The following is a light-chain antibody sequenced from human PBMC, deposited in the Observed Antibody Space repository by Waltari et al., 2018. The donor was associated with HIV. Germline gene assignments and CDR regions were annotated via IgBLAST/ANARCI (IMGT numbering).Light chain of an antibody. J-gene: IGKJ2*01. CDR3: MQALQTPDT. CDR1: QSLLHSNGYNY. V-gene: IGKV2-28*01. CDR2: LGS. Sequence: DIVMTQSALSLPVTPGEPASIYCRSSQSLLHSNGYNYLDWYLQKPGQSPQLLIYLGSNRASGVTDRFSGSGSGTDFTLKISRVEAEDVGVYYCMQALQTPDTFGQGTKLEIK.